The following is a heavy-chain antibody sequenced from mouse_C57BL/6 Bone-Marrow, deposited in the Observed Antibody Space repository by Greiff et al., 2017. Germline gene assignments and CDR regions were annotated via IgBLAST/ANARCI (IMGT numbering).Heavy chain of an antibody. V-gene: IGHV1-50*01. CDR1: GYTFTSYW. CDR2: IDPSDSYT. CDR3: ARRWDMDY. Sequence: VQLQQPGAELVKPGASVKLSCKASGYTFTSYWMQWVKQRPGQGLEWIGEIDPSDSYTNYNQKFKGKATLTVDTSSSTAYMQLSSLTSEDYAVYYCARRWDMDYWGQGTSGTVSS. J-gene: IGHJ4*01. D-gene: IGHD1-1*02.